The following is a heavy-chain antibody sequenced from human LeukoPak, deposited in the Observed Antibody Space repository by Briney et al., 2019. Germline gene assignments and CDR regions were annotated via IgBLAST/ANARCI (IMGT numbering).Heavy chain of an antibody. CDR1: GFTFSNYA. J-gene: IGHJ3*02. V-gene: IGHV3-48*02. Sequence: QSGGSLRLSCGASGFTFSNYAMYWVRQAPGKGLEWVSYISSSSSTIYYADSVKGRFTISRDNAKNSLYLQMNSLRDEDTAVYYCASFTGDIAATTDHAFDIWGQGTMVTVSS. CDR2: ISSSSSTI. CDR3: ASFTGDIAATTDHAFDI. D-gene: IGHD5-12*01.